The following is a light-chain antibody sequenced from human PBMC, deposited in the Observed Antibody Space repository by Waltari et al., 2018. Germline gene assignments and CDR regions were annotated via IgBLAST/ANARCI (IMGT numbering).Light chain of an antibody. CDR3: QVWDSSSGHVV. Sequence: YVLTQPPSVSVAPGKTARITCGGNNIGSKSVHWDQQKQGQALVLVIYYDIDRPSWNPERLSCSHAGNTATLTISRVEAGDEADYYCQVWDSSSGHVVFGGGTKLTVL. J-gene: IGLJ2*01. CDR2: YDI. V-gene: IGLV3-21*04. CDR1: NIGSKS.